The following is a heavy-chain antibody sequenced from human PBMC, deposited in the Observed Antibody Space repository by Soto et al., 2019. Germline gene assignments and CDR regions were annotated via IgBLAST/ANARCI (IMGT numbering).Heavy chain of an antibody. V-gene: IGHV4-39*01. D-gene: IGHD3-9*01. CDR2: IYYSGST. CDR3: ARHDWAKPFDY. Sequence: SETLSLTCTVSGGSISSYDWGWIRQPPGKGLEWIGSIYYSGSTYYNPSLKSRVTISVDTSKNQFSLKLSSVTAADTAVYYCARHDWAKPFDYWGQGTLVTVSS. CDR1: GGSISSYD. J-gene: IGHJ4*02.